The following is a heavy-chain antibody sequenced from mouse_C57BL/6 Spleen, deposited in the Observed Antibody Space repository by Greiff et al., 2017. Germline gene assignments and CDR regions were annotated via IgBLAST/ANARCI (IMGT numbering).Heavy chain of an antibody. D-gene: IGHD1-1*01. Sequence: VKLMESGPGLVAPSQSLSITCTVSGFSLTSYGVHWVRQPPGKGLEWLVVIWSDGSTTYNSALKSRLNISKDNSKSQVFLKMNSSQTDDAAMYYCARQPDYYGSSPLAMDYWGQGTSVTVSS. J-gene: IGHJ4*01. V-gene: IGHV2-6-1*01. CDR2: IWSDGST. CDR1: GFSLTSYG. CDR3: ARQPDYYGSSPLAMDY.